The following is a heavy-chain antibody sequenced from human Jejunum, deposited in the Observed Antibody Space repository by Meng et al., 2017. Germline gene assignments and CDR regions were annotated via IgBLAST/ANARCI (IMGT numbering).Heavy chain of an antibody. D-gene: IGHD3-22*01. V-gene: IGHV4-4*02. CDR3: ARVQGDFYDNDAYYSYFAY. Sequence: QVQLQESGPGLVKPSGTLSITCTVSGGSISNWWSWVRQPPGKGLEWIGDIYHSGTTNYNPSLQSRVTISVDKSENQFSLKLRSVTAADTAVYYCARVQGDFYDNDAYYSYFAYWGPGALVTVSS. CDR1: GGSISNW. J-gene: IGHJ4*02. CDR2: IYHSGTT.